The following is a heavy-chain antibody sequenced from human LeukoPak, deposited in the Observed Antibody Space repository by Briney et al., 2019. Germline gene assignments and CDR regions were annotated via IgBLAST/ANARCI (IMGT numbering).Heavy chain of an antibody. J-gene: IGHJ4*02. D-gene: IGHD3-22*01. Sequence: GGSLRLSCAASGFTFSSYSMNWVRQAPGKGLEWVSSISSRSSYIYYADSVKGRFTISRDNAKNSLYLQMNSLRAEDTAVYYCAREDYYDSSGYDYWGQGTLVTVSA. CDR3: AREDYYDSSGYDY. CDR2: ISSRSSYI. V-gene: IGHV3-21*06. CDR1: GFTFSSYS.